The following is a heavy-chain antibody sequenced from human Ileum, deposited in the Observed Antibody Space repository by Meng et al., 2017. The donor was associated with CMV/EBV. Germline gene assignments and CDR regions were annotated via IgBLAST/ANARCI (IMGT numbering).Heavy chain of an antibody. D-gene: IGHD1-20*01. Sequence: QLLLQPWSAGLLKPTESLSLTRAGDGCCCSSHYCSWIRQPPGKGLESIGEINHSPTTKYNLTITGRVTKSLDTSKLRFVTTPNSVVDDCAGVSITATTEIRFDPWGQGTLVTVSS. CDR2: INHSPTT. J-gene: IGHJ5*02. V-gene: IGHV4-34*01. CDR3: ATTEIRFDP. CDR1: GCCCSSHY.